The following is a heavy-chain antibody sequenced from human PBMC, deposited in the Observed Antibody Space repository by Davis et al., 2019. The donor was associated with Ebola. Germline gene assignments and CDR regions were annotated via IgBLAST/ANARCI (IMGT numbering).Heavy chain of an antibody. CDR1: GFTFDDYA. CDR3: AKDLGSSSSVVYYYGMDV. D-gene: IGHD6-6*01. V-gene: IGHV3-43*02. J-gene: IGHJ6*02. CDR2: ISGDGGST. Sequence: GESLKISCAASGFTFDDYAMHWVRQAPGKGLEWVSLISGDGGSTYYADSVKGRFTISRDNSKNSLYLQMNSLRTEDTALYYCAKDLGSSSSVVYYYGMDVWGQGTTVTVSS.